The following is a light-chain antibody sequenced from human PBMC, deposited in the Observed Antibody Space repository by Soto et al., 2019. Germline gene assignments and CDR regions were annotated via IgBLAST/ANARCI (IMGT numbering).Light chain of an antibody. Sequence: EIVLTNYPVTLAESPAERATLSCRASQSVSSSYLAWYQQKPGQAPRLLIYGASSRATGIPDRFSGSGSGTDFTLTISRLEPEDFAVYYCQQYGSSRWTFGQGSKVDIK. CDR3: QQYGSSRWT. CDR1: QSVSSSY. J-gene: IGKJ1*01. CDR2: GAS. V-gene: IGKV3-20*01.